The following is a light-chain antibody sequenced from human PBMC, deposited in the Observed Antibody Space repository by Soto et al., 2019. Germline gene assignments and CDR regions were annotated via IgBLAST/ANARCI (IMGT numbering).Light chain of an antibody. V-gene: IGLV2-14*01. J-gene: IGLJ1*01. CDR3: SSYTSSNTYV. Sequence: QSALTQPASVSGSPGQSITTSCTGTSSDVGGYNYVSWYQQHPGKAPKLIIYEVSNRPSGVSNRFSGSKSDNTASLTISGLQAEDEADYYCSSYTSSNTYVFGTGTKFTVL. CDR2: EVS. CDR1: SSDVGGYNY.